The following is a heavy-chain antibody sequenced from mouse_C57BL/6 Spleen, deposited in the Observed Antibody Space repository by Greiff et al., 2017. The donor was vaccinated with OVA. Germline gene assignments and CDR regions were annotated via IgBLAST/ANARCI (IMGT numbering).Heavy chain of an antibody. V-gene: IGHV1-26*01. CDR2: INPNNGGT. Sequence: EVQLQQSGPELVKPGASVKISCKASGYTFTDYYMNWVKQSHGKSLEWIGDINPNNGGTNYNQKFKGKATLTVDKSSSTAYMELRSLTSEDSAVYYCARWDGYFDYWGQGTTLTVSS. CDR1: GYTFTDYY. CDR3: ARWDGYFDY. J-gene: IGHJ2*01. D-gene: IGHD2-3*01.